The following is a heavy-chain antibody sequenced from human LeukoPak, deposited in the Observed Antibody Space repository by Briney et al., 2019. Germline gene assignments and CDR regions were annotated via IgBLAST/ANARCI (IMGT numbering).Heavy chain of an antibody. D-gene: IGHD3-16*01. Sequence: PSETLSLTCTVSGGSISSSSYYWGWIRQPPGKGLEWIGSIYYSGSTYYNPSLKSRVTISVDTSKNQFSLKLSSVTAADTAVYYCASQTRREFGDAFDIWGQGTMVTVSS. J-gene: IGHJ3*02. CDR1: GGSISSSSYY. CDR3: ASQTRREFGDAFDI. CDR2: IYYSGST. V-gene: IGHV4-39*01.